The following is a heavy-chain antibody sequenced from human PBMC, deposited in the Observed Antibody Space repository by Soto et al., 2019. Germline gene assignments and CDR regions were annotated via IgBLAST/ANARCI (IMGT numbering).Heavy chain of an antibody. D-gene: IGHD5-18*01. V-gene: IGHV3-11*01. J-gene: IGHJ6*02. CDR1: GFTFRDYY. Sequence: GGSLRLSCAASGFTFRDYYMSWIRQGPGKGLEWVSYISSSGSTIYYADSVKGRFTISRDNAKNSLYLQMNSLRAEDTAVYCCASEPQDKAYLYGMDVWGQGTTVTVSS. CDR2: ISSSGSTI. CDR3: ASEPQDKAYLYGMDV.